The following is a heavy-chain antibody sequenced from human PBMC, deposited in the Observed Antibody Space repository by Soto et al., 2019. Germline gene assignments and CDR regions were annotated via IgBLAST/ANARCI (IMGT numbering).Heavy chain of an antibody. Sequence: PSETLSLTCAVYGGPFSGYYWIWIRQPPGKGLEWIGEINHSGSTNYNPSLKSRVTISVDTSKNQFSLKLSSVTAADTAVYYCARGNGRGYYYYGMDVWGQGTTVTVS. CDR2: INHSGST. D-gene: IGHD1-26*01. V-gene: IGHV4-34*01. CDR3: ARGNGRGYYYYGMDV. CDR1: GGPFSGYY. J-gene: IGHJ6*02.